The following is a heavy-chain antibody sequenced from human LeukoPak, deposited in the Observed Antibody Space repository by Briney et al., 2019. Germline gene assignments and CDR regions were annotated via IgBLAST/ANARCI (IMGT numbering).Heavy chain of an antibody. Sequence: GGSLRLSCAACGFAFSTYTMNWARQSPGKGLEWVASINSGGTTTHYADSVEGRFTISRDNAQNVLYLQMNGLRADDAAVYYCLRGDSRDFWGQGTLVTVSS. D-gene: IGHD3-22*01. CDR2: INSGGTTT. V-gene: IGHV3-21*06. CDR1: GFAFSTYT. J-gene: IGHJ4*02. CDR3: LRGDSRDF.